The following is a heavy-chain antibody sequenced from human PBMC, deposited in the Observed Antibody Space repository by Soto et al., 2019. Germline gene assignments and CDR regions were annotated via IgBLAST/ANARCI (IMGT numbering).Heavy chain of an antibody. CDR1: GFTFSSYG. D-gene: IGHD5-18*01. Sequence: GGSLRLSCAASGFTFSSYGMHWVRQAPGKGLEWVAVIWYDGSNKYYADSVKGRFTISRDNSKNTLYLQMNSLRAEDTAVYYCARCGRAGYSHFDYWGQGTLVTVSS. CDR3: ARCGRAGYSHFDY. V-gene: IGHV3-33*01. CDR2: IWYDGSNK. J-gene: IGHJ4*02.